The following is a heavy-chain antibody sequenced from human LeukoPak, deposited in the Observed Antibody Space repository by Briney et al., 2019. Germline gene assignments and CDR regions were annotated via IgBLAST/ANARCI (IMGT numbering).Heavy chain of an antibody. V-gene: IGHV3-21*06. D-gene: IGHD1-26*01. CDR3: ARGVGATHFDC. CDR1: GFAFGGYF. CDR2: ISTTSTSI. Sequence: GGSLRLSCAASGFAFGGYFMNWVRQAPGRGPEWVSLISTTSTSIYYADSVRGRFTISRDNARNSLYLQMNSLRAEDTAVYYCARGVGATHFDCWGQGTLVTVST. J-gene: IGHJ4*02.